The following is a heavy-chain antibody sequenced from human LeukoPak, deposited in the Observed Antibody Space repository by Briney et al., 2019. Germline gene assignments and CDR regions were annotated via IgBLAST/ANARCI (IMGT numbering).Heavy chain of an antibody. J-gene: IGHJ4*02. CDR1: GFTVNSNY. Sequence: GGSLRLSCAASGFTVNSNYMSWVRQAPGKGLEWVSTIYSGGDIYYADSVNGRFTISRDNSKNTVYLQMNSLRAEGTALYYCARGPKRALISNWGQGTLVTVFS. CDR3: ARGPKRALISN. D-gene: IGHD2-8*01. V-gene: IGHV3-66*02. CDR2: IYSGGDI.